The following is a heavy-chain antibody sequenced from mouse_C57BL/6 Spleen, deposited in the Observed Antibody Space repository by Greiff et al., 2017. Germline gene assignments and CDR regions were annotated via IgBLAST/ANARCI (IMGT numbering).Heavy chain of an antibody. V-gene: IGHV1-69*01. J-gene: IGHJ4*01. CDR3: ARKDDAMDY. CDR1: GYTFTSYW. Sequence: QVQLQQSGAELVMPGASVKLSCKASGYTFTSYWMHWVKQRPGQGLEWIGEIDPSDSYTNYNQKFKGKSTLTVDKASSTAYMQLSSLTSEDSADYYCARKDDAMDYWGQGTSVTVSS. CDR2: IDPSDSYT.